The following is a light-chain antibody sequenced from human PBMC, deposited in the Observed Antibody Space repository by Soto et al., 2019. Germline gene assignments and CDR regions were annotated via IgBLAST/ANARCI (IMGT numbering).Light chain of an antibody. J-gene: IGKJ1*01. Sequence: QMTQSPSTLSASVGDRVTITCRASQSMSRWLAWYQQQPAKAPKLLIYVTSSLDDGVPSRFTGSGSGTEYSLTITSLQPEDFASYYCQQYKDYWTFGQGTKVDIK. V-gene: IGKV1-5*03. CDR3: QQYKDYWT. CDR2: VTS. CDR1: QSMSRW.